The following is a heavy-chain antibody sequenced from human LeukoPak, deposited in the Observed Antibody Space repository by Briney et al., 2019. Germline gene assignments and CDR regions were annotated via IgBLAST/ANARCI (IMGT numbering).Heavy chain of an antibody. Sequence: KPSETLSLTCTVSGGSISSAGYYWSWIRQHPGKGLEWIGYIYYNGQTYYNPSLKSRLTLLADTSDNQFSLKVTSVTAADTAVYYCARGEEYVYYFDYWGQGSLVTVSS. CDR1: GGSISSAGYY. CDR2: IYYNGQT. CDR3: ARGEEYVYYFDY. D-gene: IGHD2-2*01. J-gene: IGHJ4*02. V-gene: IGHV4-31*03.